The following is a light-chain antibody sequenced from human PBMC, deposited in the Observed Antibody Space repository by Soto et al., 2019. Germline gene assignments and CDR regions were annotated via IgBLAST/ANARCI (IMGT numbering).Light chain of an antibody. CDR3: QPASNWPPVIT. CDR1: QSFSSY. Sequence: PGERATLSCRASQSFSSYLAWYQQKPGQAPRLLIYDASKRATGIPARFSGRGSGTDFTLTISSLEPEDFAVYYCQPASNWPPVITFRKGTRLEIK. V-gene: IGKV3-11*01. J-gene: IGKJ5*01. CDR2: DAS.